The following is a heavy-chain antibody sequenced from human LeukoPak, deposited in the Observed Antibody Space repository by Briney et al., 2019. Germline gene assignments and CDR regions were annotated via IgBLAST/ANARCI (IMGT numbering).Heavy chain of an antibody. D-gene: IGHD6-19*01. CDR1: GYTFTSYG. Sequence: GASVKVSCKASGYTFTSYGISWVRQAPGQGLEWMGWISAYNGNTNYAQKLQGRVTMTTDTSTSTAYMELRSLRSDDTAVYYCASSTISHSSGWIRRYYYYYYMDVWGKGTTVSVSS. CDR3: ASSTISHSSGWIRRYYYYYYMDV. CDR2: ISAYNGNT. V-gene: IGHV1-18*01. J-gene: IGHJ6*03.